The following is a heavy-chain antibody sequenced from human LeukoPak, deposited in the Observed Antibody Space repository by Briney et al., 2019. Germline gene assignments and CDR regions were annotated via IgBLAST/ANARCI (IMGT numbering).Heavy chain of an antibody. Sequence: SVKVSCKASGRTFSSYAISWVRQTPGQGLEWMGGITPIFGTAKYAQKFQGRVTITAVESMSTAYMELSSLRSEDTAVYYCARGWLAETTVVTPYNYWGQGTLVTVSS. J-gene: IGHJ4*02. CDR2: ITPIFGTA. V-gene: IGHV1-69*13. D-gene: IGHD4-23*01. CDR3: ARGWLAETTVVTPYNY. CDR1: GRTFSSYA.